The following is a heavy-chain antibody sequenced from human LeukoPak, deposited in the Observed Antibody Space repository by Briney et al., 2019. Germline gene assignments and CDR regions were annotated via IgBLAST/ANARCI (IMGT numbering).Heavy chain of an antibody. V-gene: IGHV3-43*02. Sequence: RTGGSLRLSCVASGLTFEDYAMHWVRQAPGKGLEWVSLISGDGTDTSYVDSVKGRFTISRDNSKNSLYLHMNSLRTEDTALYYCAKDLVDMTPGDHYYGMDVWGQGTTVTVSS. CDR3: AKDLVDMTPGDHYYGMDV. D-gene: IGHD4-17*01. J-gene: IGHJ6*02. CDR1: GLTFEDYA. CDR2: ISGDGTDT.